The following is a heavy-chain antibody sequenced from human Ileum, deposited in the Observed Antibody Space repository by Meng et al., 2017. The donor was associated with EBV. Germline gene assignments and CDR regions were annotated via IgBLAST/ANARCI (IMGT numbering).Heavy chain of an antibody. V-gene: IGHV4-34*01. D-gene: IGHD4-23*01. CDR3: ARYGRCSGNSFYCFDP. CDR2: IDHSGST. CDR1: GGSFTNYY. Sequence: QVQVQQWSAGLLKPSETLSLACAVYGGSFTNYYWTWIRQPPGKGLEWIGEIDHSGSTKYNPSLKGRVTISLATSNNQFSLKLNSVTAADTALYYCARYGRCSGNSFYCFDPWGQGSLVTVSS. J-gene: IGHJ5*02.